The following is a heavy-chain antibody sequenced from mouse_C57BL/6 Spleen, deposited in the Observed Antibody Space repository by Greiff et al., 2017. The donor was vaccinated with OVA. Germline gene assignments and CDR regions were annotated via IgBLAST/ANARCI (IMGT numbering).Heavy chain of an antibody. CDR2: IDPSDSYT. CDR1: GYTFTSYW. J-gene: IGHJ4*01. Sequence: QVQLQQPGAELVRPGTSVKLSCKASGYTFTSYWMHWVKQRPGQGLEWIGVIDPSDSYTNYNQKFKGKATLTVDTSSSTAYMQLSSLTSEDSAVYDCARHYYGSSSSLYYAMDYWGQGTSVTVSS. CDR3: ARHYYGSSSSLYYAMDY. D-gene: IGHD1-1*01. V-gene: IGHV1-59*01.